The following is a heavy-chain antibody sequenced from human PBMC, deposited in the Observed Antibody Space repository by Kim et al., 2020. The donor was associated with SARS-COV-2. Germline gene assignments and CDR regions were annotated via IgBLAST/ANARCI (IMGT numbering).Heavy chain of an antibody. D-gene: IGHD3-10*01. CDR1: GFTFGDYA. J-gene: IGHJ6*02. CDR2: IRSTAYGGTT. CDR3: TIPLWFGELLPYGMDV. Sequence: GGSLRLSCTASGFTFGDYAMSWFRQAPGKGLEWVGFIRSTAYGGTTEYAAPVKGRFTISRDDSKSIAYLQMNSLKTEDTAVYYCTIPLWFGELLPYGMDVWGQGTTVTVSS. V-gene: IGHV3-49*03.